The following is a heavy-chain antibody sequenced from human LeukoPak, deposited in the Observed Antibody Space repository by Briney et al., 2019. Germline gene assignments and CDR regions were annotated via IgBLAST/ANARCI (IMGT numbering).Heavy chain of an antibody. CDR2: ISSSSSYI. V-gene: IGHV3-21*01. CDR3: AREGLRYFDCTDV. Sequence: GGSLRLSCAASGFTFDYYWMNWVRQAPGKGLEWVSSISSSSSYIYYADSVKGRFTVSRDNAKNSLYLQMNSLRAEDTAVYYCAREGLRYFDCTDVWGKGTTVTVSS. J-gene: IGHJ6*03. CDR1: GFTFDYYW. D-gene: IGHD3-9*01.